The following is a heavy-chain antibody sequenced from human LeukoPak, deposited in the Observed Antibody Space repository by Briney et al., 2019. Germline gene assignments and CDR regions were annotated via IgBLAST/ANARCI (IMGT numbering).Heavy chain of an antibody. Sequence: GASVKVSCKASGYTFTSYGISWVRQAPGQGLEWMGWISAYNGSTNYAQKLQGRVTMTTDTSTSTAYMELRSLRSDDTAVYYCARSGTFGGVIASIDYWGQGTLVTVSS. CDR2: ISAYNGST. CDR1: GYTFTSYG. V-gene: IGHV1-18*01. D-gene: IGHD3-16*02. J-gene: IGHJ4*02. CDR3: ARSGTFGGVIASIDY.